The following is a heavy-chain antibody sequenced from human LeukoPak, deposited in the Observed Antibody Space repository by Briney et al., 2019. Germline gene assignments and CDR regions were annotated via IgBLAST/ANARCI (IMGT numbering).Heavy chain of an antibody. CDR2: ISAYNGNT. V-gene: IGHV1-18*01. Sequence: ASVKVSCKASGYTFTSYGISCVRQAPGQGLEWMGWISAYNGNTNYAQKLQGRVTMTTDTSTSTAYMELRSLRSDDTAVYYCARDAGIYYDSSGYYDYWGQGTLVTVSS. J-gene: IGHJ4*02. CDR3: ARDAGIYYDSSGYYDY. CDR1: GYTFTSYG. D-gene: IGHD3-22*01.